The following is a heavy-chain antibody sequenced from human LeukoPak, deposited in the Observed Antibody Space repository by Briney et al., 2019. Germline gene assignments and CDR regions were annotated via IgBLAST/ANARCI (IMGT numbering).Heavy chain of an antibody. CDR2: IDHSGST. J-gene: IGHJ2*01. D-gene: IGHD1-14*01. CDR1: GASIRGSY. Sequence: KPSETLSLTCAVQGASIRGSYWSWIRQPPGKGLQWIGQIDHSGSTHSIPSIKSRVTISLDTSQSQVSLKVNSVTAADTAVYFCARGGNGWYFDLWGRGTLVTVSS. CDR3: ARGGNGWYFDL. V-gene: IGHV4-34*01.